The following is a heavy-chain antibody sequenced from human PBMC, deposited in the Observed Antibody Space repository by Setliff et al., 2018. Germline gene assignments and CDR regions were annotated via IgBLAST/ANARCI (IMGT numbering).Heavy chain of an antibody. CDR3: AKDRVEVVVAAPQARFDP. J-gene: IGHJ5*02. Sequence: ASVKVSCKASGYTFSANAIHWVRQAPGQGLEWMGWISAYSGDTIYAQNYQGRVTMTTDTSTSTAYMELRSLRSDDTAVYYCAKDRVEVVVAAPQARFDPWGQGTLVTVPQ. V-gene: IGHV1-18*01. CDR1: GYTFSANA. CDR2: ISAYSGDT. D-gene: IGHD2-15*01.